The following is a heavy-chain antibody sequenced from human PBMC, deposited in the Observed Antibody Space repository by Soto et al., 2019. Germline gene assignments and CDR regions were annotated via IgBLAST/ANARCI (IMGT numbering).Heavy chain of an antibody. D-gene: IGHD5-12*01. CDR1: GFTFSSYS. Sequence: GGSLRLSCAASGFTFSSYSMNWVRQAPGKGLEWVSSISSSTSYIYYADSVKGRFTISRDNAKNSLYLQMNSLRAEDTAVYYCARDRRDGYNFDFWGQGTLVTVSS. CDR3: ARDRRDGYNFDF. J-gene: IGHJ5*01. CDR2: ISSSTSYI. V-gene: IGHV3-21*01.